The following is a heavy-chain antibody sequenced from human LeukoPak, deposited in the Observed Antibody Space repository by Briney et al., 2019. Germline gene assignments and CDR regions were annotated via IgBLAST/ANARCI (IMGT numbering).Heavy chain of an antibody. CDR1: GGSISSSSYY. CDR2: IYYSGST. V-gene: IGHV4-39*01. D-gene: IGHD1-26*01. CDR3: ARQSGSHYLYDFDY. J-gene: IGHJ4*02. Sequence: SETLSLTCTVSGGSISSSSYYWGWIRQPPGKGLEWIGSIYYSGSTYYNPSLKSRVTISVDTSKNQFSLKLSSVTAADTAVYYCARQSGSHYLYDFDYWGQGTLVTVSS.